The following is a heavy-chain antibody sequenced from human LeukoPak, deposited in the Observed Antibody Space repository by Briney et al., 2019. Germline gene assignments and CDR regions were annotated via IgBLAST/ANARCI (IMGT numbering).Heavy chain of an antibody. CDR2: IGGSDGST. CDR3: VKDRYVARGDYLDF. D-gene: IGHD3-10*01. CDR1: GFTFNNYY. J-gene: IGHJ4*02. V-gene: IGHV3-23*01. Sequence: GGSLRLCCVASGFTFNNYYMTWVRQAPGKGLEWVSTIGGSDGSTYYADSVKGRFTISRDNAKNTQSLQMSSLRTEDTAIYYCVKDRYVARGDYLDFWGQGTLVTVSS.